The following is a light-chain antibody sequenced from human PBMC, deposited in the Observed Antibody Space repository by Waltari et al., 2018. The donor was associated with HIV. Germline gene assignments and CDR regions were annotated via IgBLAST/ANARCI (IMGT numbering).Light chain of an antibody. Sequence: EIVLTQSPGTLSLSPGERATLSCRASQSVSSSYLAWYQQKPGQAPRLLIYGASSRATGIPDRFSGSGYGTDFTITISRLEPEDSAVYYCQQYGSSPYTFGQGTKLEIK. V-gene: IGKV3-20*01. J-gene: IGKJ2*01. CDR3: QQYGSSPYT. CDR2: GAS. CDR1: QSVSSSY.